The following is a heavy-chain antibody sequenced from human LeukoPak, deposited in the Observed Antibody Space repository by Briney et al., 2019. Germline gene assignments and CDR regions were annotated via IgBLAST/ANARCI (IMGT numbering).Heavy chain of an antibody. V-gene: IGHV4-39*07. CDR2: IYYSGST. Sequence: PSETLSLTCIVSGGSISSTSYYWGWIRQPPGKGLEWIGSIYYSGSTNYNPSLKSRVTISVDTSKNQFSLKLSSVTAADTAVYYCARYYPGGYYMDVWGKGTTVTISS. CDR1: GGSISSTSYY. CDR3: ARYYPGGYYMDV. J-gene: IGHJ6*03. D-gene: IGHD2/OR15-2a*01.